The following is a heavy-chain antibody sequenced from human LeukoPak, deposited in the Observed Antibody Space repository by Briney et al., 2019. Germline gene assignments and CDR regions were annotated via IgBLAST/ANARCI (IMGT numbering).Heavy chain of an antibody. CDR2: ISTNSDGT. V-gene: IGHV1-18*01. J-gene: IGHJ4*02. Sequence: ASVKVSCKASGYTFINFGISWVRQAPGQGLEWMGWISTNSDGTNYAQKVQGRVTMTTDTSTQTVYMELRSLRSDDTAIYFCARDSPTAGSGYPSRKINYPYYFDYWGQGTLLTVSS. D-gene: IGHD3-22*01. CDR1: GYTFINFG. CDR3: ARDSPTAGSGYPSRKINYPYYFDY.